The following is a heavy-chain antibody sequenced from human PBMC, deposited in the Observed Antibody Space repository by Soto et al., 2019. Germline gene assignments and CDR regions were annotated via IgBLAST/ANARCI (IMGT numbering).Heavy chain of an antibody. CDR2: IYYSGST. CDR3: AREKRMWVGGEGEQRVIDMDV. CDR1: GGSISSGDYY. J-gene: IGHJ6*02. D-gene: IGHD6-13*01. V-gene: IGHV4-30-4*01. Sequence: RSLTFTVSGGSISSGDYYWSWIRQPPGKGLEWIGYIYYSGSTYYNPSLKSRVTISVDTSKNQFSLKLSSVTAADTAVYYCAREKRMWVGGEGEQRVIDMDVWGQGTTFTVSS.